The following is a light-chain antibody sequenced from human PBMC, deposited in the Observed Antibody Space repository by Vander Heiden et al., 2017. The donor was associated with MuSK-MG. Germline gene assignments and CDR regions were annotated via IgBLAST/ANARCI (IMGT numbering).Light chain of an antibody. CDR1: QSVSSSY. CDR3: QQYGSSLRT. Sequence: ELVLTQSPGTLSLSPGERATLSCRASQSVSSSYLAWYQQKPGQAPRLLIYGASSRATGIPDRFSGSGSGTDFTLTISRLEPEDFAVYYCQQYGSSLRTFGQGTKVEIK. V-gene: IGKV3-20*01. CDR2: GAS. J-gene: IGKJ1*01.